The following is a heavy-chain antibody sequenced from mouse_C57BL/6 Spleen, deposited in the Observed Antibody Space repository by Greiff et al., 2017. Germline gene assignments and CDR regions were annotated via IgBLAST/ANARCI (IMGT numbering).Heavy chain of an antibody. Sequence: QVQLQQSGPELVKPGASVKISCKASGYAFSSSWMNWVKQRPGTGLEWIGRIYPGDGDTNYNGKFKGKATLTADKSSSTASMQLSSLTSEDSAVYFCARSGYSNYYAMDYWGQGTSVTVSS. CDR2: IYPGDGDT. J-gene: IGHJ4*01. CDR1: GYAFSSSW. D-gene: IGHD2-5*01. CDR3: ARSGYSNYYAMDY. V-gene: IGHV1-82*01.